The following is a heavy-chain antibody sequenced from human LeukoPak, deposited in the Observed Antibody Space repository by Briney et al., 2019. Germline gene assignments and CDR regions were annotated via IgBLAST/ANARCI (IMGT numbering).Heavy chain of an antibody. J-gene: IGHJ4*02. D-gene: IGHD4/OR15-4a*01. V-gene: IGHV3-53*01. CDR1: GFTVSSNY. CDR2: IYSGGST. CDR3: ARRAGAYSHPYDY. Sequence: GGSLRLSCAASGFTVSSNYMSWVRQAPGKGLEWVSVIYSGGSTYYADSVKGRFTISRDNSKNTLYLQMNSLRAEDTAMYYCARRAGAYSHPYDYWGQGTLVTVSS.